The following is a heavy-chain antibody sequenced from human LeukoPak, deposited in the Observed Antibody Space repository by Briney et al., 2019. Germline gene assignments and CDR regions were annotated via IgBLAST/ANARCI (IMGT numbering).Heavy chain of an antibody. V-gene: IGHV1-69*05. D-gene: IGHD2-2*01. CDR3: ASDRCSSTSCHLWDYFDY. CDR1: GGTFSSYA. CDR2: IIPIFGTA. J-gene: IGHJ4*02. Sequence: SVKVSCKASGGTFSSYAISWVRQAPGQGLEWMGRIIPIFGTANYAQKFQGRVTITTDESTSTAYMELSSLRSEDTAVYYCASDRCSSTSCHLWDYFDYWGQGTLVTVSS.